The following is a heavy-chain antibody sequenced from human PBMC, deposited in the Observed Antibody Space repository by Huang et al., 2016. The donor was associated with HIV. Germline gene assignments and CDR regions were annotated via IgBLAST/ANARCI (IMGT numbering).Heavy chain of an antibody. CDR3: ARPLLGYSYGYYFDQ. CDR1: GFSFTNYW. Sequence: EVQLVQSGAEVKKPGESLKISCKGSGFSFTNYWIGWVRQMPGKGLEWMGSIYPGDSDTTYSPSFEGPVTISADKSINTAYLQWSSLKASDSAIYYCARPLLGYSYGYYFDQWGQGTLVTVSS. V-gene: IGHV5-51*03. J-gene: IGHJ4*02. D-gene: IGHD5-18*01. CDR2: IYPGDSDT.